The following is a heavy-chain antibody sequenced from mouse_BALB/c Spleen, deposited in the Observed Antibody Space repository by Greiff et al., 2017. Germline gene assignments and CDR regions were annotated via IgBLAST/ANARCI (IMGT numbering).Heavy chain of an antibody. V-gene: IGHV1-14*01. CDR3: ARERAYYRYDGLAY. Sequence: VQLQQSGPELVKPGASVKMSCKASGYTFTSYVMHWVKQKPGQGLEWIGYINPYNDGTKYNAKFKGKATLTSDKSSSTAYMELSSLTSEDSAVYYCARERAYYRYDGLAYWGQGTLVTVSA. CDR2: INPYNDGT. CDR1: GYTFTSYV. D-gene: IGHD2-14*01. J-gene: IGHJ3*01.